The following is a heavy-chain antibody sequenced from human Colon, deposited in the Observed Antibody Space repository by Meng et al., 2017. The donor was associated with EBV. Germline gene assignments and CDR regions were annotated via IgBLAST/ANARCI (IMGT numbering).Heavy chain of an antibody. CDR3: ARDRKHYGERGWFDP. CDR2: IYYSGST. CDR1: GGSISSGDYY. Sequence: QVPLPESAPGLVQPSQTLSLPCTVSGGSISSGDYYWSWIRQPPGKGLEWIGYIYYSGSTYSNASLKSRVTISVDRSKNQFSLKLSSVTAADTAVYYCARDRKHYGERGWFDPWGQGTLVTVSS. J-gene: IGHJ5*02. V-gene: IGHV4-30-4*01. D-gene: IGHD4-17*01.